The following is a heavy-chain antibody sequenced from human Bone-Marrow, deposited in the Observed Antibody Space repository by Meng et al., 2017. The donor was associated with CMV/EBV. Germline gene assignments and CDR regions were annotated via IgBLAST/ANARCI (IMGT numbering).Heavy chain of an antibody. CDR2: INHSGST. CDR3: ARNPLSGYYFY. D-gene: IGHD3-22*01. J-gene: IGHJ4*02. V-gene: IGHV4-34*01. Sequence: SETLSLTCAVYGGSFSGYYWSWIRQPPGKGLEWIGEINHSGSTNYNPSLKSRVTISVDTSKNQFSLKLSSVTAADTAVYYRARNPLSGYYFYWGQGTLVTVSS. CDR1: GGSFSGYY.